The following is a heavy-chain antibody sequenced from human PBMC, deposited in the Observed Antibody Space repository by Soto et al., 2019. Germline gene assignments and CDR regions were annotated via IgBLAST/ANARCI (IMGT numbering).Heavy chain of an antibody. CDR1: GYTFTSLD. D-gene: IGHD1-26*01. V-gene: IGHV1-8*01. CDR3: ARGVSAGVDY. Sequence: ASVKVSCKASGYTFTSLDINWVRQTAGQGLEWMGWMQPSTGRTGYAQKFQGRVTMTRDTSINTAYMELTTLTSDDTAFYYCARGVSAGVDYWGQGTLVTVSS. J-gene: IGHJ4*02. CDR2: MQPSTGRT.